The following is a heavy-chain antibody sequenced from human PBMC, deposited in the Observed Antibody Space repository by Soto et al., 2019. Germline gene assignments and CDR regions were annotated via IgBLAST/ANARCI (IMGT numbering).Heavy chain of an antibody. V-gene: IGHV3-30*03. CDR3: AREGPHISIFRYEDS. CDR2: ISSDGKKK. J-gene: IGHJ5*01. D-gene: IGHD3-3*01. Sequence: GGSLRLSCAASGFTFSTYVMHWVRQAPGKGLEWVAHISSDGKKKYYADSVKGRFTISRDNFKNSLYLQMSSLRADDTAVYYCAREGPHISIFRYEDSWGQGNLVTVSS. CDR1: GFTFSTYV.